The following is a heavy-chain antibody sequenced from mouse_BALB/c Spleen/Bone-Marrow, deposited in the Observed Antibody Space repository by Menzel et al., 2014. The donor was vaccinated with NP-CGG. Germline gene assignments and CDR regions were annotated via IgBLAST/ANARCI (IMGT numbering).Heavy chain of an antibody. Sequence: VQLQQSGAELVKPGASVKLSCTASGFNIKDTYMHWVKQRPEQGLEWIGGIDPANGNTKYDPKFQGKATITADTSSNTAYLQLSSLTSEDTAVYYCATGFAYWGQGTLVTVSA. CDR3: ATGFAY. J-gene: IGHJ3*01. CDR2: IDPANGNT. CDR1: GFNIKDTY. V-gene: IGHV14-3*02.